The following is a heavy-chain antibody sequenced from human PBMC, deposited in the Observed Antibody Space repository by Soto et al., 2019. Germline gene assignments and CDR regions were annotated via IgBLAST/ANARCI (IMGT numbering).Heavy chain of an antibody. CDR3: ARSRYFDWLPLDS. J-gene: IGHJ4*02. CDR1: GGSISTSNW. Sequence: QVQLQESGPGLVKPSGTLSLTCAVSGGSISTSNWWAWVRQSPGKGLEWLGEVYHSDDTNYNPSLKSRVTVSVDYPKNQFPLKLTSVTAADTAVYFCARSRYFDWLPLDSWGQGTLVTVSS. V-gene: IGHV4-4*02. D-gene: IGHD3-9*01. CDR2: VYHSDDT.